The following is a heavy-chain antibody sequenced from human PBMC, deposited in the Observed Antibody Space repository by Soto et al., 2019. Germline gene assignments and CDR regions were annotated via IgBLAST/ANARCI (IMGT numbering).Heavy chain of an antibody. Sequence: SVKVSCKASGGTSSSYAISWVRQAPGQGLEWMGGIITIFGTANYAQKFQGRVTITADESTSTAYMELSSLRSEDTAVYYCARDRGIPGIAAAGTYYYYYGMDVWGQGTTVTVSS. V-gene: IGHV1-69*13. CDR2: IITIFGTA. CDR3: ARDRGIPGIAAAGTYYYYYGMDV. CDR1: GGTSSSYA. J-gene: IGHJ6*02. D-gene: IGHD6-13*01.